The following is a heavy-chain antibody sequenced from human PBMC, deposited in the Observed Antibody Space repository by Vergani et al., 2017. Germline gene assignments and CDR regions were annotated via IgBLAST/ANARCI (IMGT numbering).Heavy chain of an antibody. J-gene: IGHJ5*02. Sequence: EVQLLESGGGLVQPGGSLRLSCAASGFTFSSYAMSWVRQAPGKELEWVSAISGSGGSTYYADSVKGRFTITRDNSKNTLYLQMNSLRAEDTGVYYCAKDPRRLFWSGNLWGQGTLVTVSS. V-gene: IGHV3-23*01. D-gene: IGHD3-3*01. CDR3: AKDPRRLFWSGNL. CDR2: ISGSGGST. CDR1: GFTFSSYA.